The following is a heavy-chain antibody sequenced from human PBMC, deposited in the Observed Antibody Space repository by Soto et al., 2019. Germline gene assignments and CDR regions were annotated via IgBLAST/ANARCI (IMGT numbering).Heavy chain of an antibody. J-gene: IGHJ4*02. CDR3: ARVASVFGVVIGDY. V-gene: IGHV1-18*01. CDR2: ISAYNGNT. Sequence: GASVKVSCKASGYTFISYGISWVRQAPGQGLEWMGWISAYNGNTNYAQKLQGRVTMTTDTSTSTAYMELRSLRSDDTAVYYCARVASVFGVVIGDYWGQGTLVTVSS. CDR1: GYTFISYG. D-gene: IGHD3-3*01.